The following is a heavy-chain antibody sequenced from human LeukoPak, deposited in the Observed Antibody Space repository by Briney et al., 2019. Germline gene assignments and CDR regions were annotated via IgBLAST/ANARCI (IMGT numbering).Heavy chain of an antibody. CDR3: ARHYKYDTSGYYTLDY. CDR2: IYYSGST. D-gene: IGHD3-22*01. Sequence: SETLALTCTVSGVSISGYYWSWIRQPPGKGLEWIGYIYYSGSTNYNPSLKSRVTISVDTSKNQFSLKLTSVTAADTAVYYCARHYKYDTSGYYTLDYWGQGTLVTVSS. V-gene: IGHV4-59*08. J-gene: IGHJ4*02. CDR1: GVSISGYY.